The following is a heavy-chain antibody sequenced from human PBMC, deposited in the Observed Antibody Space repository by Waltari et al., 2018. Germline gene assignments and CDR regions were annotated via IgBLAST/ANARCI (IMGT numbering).Heavy chain of an antibody. CDR2: IWQDGSKT. CDR1: GFNFGHPG. CDR3: AREGGNFNWMDP. J-gene: IGHJ5*02. Sequence: QFQLLESGGGVVEPGTSLSLACVASGFNFGHPGMHWVRPAPGKGLEWVEVIWQDGSKTYYADSVKGRFTISRDDSKNMFYLQMNSLRVEDTAMYYCAREGGNFNWMDPWGQGTLVTVS. D-gene: IGHD4-4*01. V-gene: IGHV3-33*01.